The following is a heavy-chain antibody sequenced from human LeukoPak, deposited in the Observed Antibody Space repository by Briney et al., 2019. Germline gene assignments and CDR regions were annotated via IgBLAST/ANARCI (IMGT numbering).Heavy chain of an antibody. J-gene: IGHJ4*02. D-gene: IGHD2-2*02. CDR2: IKQDGSEK. CDR1: GLIFHNYA. V-gene: IGHV3-7*01. CDR3: ARWPGVFCSVTSCYTDY. Sequence: GGSLRLSCAASGLIFHNYALVWIRRAPGKGPEWVSHIKQDGSEKYYADSVKGRFTISRDNAKNSLYVQMNSLRAEDTDVYYCARWPGVFCSVTSCYTDYGGQRALVSLSS.